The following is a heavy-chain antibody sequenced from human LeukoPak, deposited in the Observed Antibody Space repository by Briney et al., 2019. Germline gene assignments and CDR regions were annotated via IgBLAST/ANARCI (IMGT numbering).Heavy chain of an antibody. CDR2: ISYYGSNK. Sequence: GGSLRLSCAPSGFTFSNYAMHWVRQGPGKGLEWVAAISYYGSNKYYADSVKGRFTIFRDNSKNTLYLQMNSVRAEDTAVYYCARDGYAVFDNWGQGTLVTVSS. D-gene: IGHD5-18*01. CDR1: GFTFSNYA. J-gene: IGHJ4*02. CDR3: ARDGYAVFDN. V-gene: IGHV3-30-3*01.